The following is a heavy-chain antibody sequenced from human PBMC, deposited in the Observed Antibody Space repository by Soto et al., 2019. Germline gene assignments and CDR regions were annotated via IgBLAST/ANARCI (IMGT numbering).Heavy chain of an antibody. V-gene: IGHV5-51*01. CDR3: ARLPKAYSSGPNGWFDP. D-gene: IGHD6-19*01. CDR1: GYSFTSYW. J-gene: IGHJ5*02. Sequence: GESLKISCKGSGYSFTSYWIGWVRQMPGKGLEWMGIIYPGDSDTRYSPSFQGQVTISADKSISTAYLQWSSLKASDTAMYDCARLPKAYSSGPNGWFDPWGQGTLVTVPQ. CDR2: IYPGDSDT.